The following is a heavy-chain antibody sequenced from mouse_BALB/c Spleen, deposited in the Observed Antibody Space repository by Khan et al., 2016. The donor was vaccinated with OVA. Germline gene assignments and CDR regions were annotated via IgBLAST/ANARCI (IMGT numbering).Heavy chain of an antibody. V-gene: IGHV1-7*01. CDR1: GYTFTTDW. Sequence: QVHVKQSGAELAKPGASVKMSCSASGYTFTTDWMHWVKQRPGQGLEWIGYINPSTGHTEYNQKFKDKATLTADESSSTAYMQLNSLTSDDSAVYYCARIGLYGFFAYWGPVTLVTVSA. CDR2: INPSTGHT. D-gene: IGHD2-2*01. J-gene: IGHJ3*01. CDR3: ARIGLYGFFAY.